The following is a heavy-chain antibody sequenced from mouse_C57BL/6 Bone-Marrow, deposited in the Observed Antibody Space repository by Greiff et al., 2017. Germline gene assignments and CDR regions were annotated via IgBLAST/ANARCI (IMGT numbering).Heavy chain of an antibody. V-gene: IGHV5-15*01. CDR1: GFTFSDYG. CDR2: ISNLAYSI. J-gene: IGHJ4*01. Sequence: EVHLVESGGGLVQPGGSLKLSCAASGFTFSDYGMAWVRQAPRKGPAWVAFISNLAYSIYYADTVTGRFTISRGNAKNTLYLELSSVRSEDTAMYYCARRGYDYGGYAMDYWGQGTSVTVSS. D-gene: IGHD2-4*01. CDR3: ARRGYDYGGYAMDY.